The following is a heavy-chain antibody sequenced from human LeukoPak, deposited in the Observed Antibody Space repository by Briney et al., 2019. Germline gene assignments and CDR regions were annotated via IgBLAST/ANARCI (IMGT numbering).Heavy chain of an antibody. V-gene: IGHV3-7*01. CDR1: GFTFSSYW. CDR2: IKQDGSEK. J-gene: IGHJ4*02. CDR3: ARDGRTVYSSSWFYFDY. Sequence: GGSLRLSCAASGFTFSSYWMSWVRQAPGKGQEWVANIKQDGSEKYYVDSVKGRFTISRDNAKNSLYLQMNSLRAEDTAVYYCARDGRTVYSSSWFYFDYWGQGTLVTVSS. D-gene: IGHD6-13*01.